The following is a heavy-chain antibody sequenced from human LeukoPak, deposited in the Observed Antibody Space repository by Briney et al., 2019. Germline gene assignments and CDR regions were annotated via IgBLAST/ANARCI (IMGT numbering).Heavy chain of an antibody. CDR1: GFNFSNYC. CDR2: ITSSRSYT. Sequence: GGSLRLSCAASGFNFSNYCMNWVRQAPGKGLEWVSSITSSRSYTHYADSVKGRFAISRDNAKNSLYLQKDSLRAEDTAVYYCARSGAVADAADYWGQGILVTVSS. CDR3: ARSGAVADAADY. V-gene: IGHV3-21*01. J-gene: IGHJ4*02. D-gene: IGHD6-19*01.